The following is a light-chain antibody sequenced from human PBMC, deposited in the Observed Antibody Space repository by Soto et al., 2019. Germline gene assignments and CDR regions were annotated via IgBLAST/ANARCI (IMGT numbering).Light chain of an antibody. Sequence: EIVMTQSHATLSVSPGERATLSCRASQSISSLLAWYQQKPGQAPRLLIYGASARATGIPARFSGSGSGTEFALTISSLQSEDFAVYYCQQYNNWPRTFGQGTKVDIK. CDR1: QSISSL. CDR2: GAS. CDR3: QQYNNWPRT. J-gene: IGKJ1*01. V-gene: IGKV3-15*01.